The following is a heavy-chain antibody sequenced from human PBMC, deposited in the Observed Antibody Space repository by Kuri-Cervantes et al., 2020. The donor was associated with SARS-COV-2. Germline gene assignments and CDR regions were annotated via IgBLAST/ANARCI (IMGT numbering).Heavy chain of an antibody. V-gene: IGHV1-46*01. Sequence: ASVKVSCKASGYTFPSYYMHWVRQAPGQGLEWMGIINPRGGSTSYAQKFQGRVTMTRDTSTSTVYMELSSLRSEDTAVYYCARGPLCSYDFWSGYYHNYDYWGQGTLVTVSS. CDR2: INPRGGST. CDR1: GYTFPSYY. J-gene: IGHJ4*02. D-gene: IGHD3-3*01. CDR3: ARGPLCSYDFWSGYYHNYDY.